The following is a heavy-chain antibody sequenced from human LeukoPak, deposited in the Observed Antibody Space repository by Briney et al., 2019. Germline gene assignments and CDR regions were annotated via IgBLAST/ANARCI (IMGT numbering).Heavy chain of an antibody. Sequence: PGGSLRLPCAASGFTFSNYEMNWVRQAPGKGLEWVSYISSSGSTIHYADSVKGRFTISRDNAKNSLYLQMNSLRAEDTAVYYCATDYGANSGGFDYWGQGTLVTVSS. D-gene: IGHD4-23*01. J-gene: IGHJ4*02. CDR1: GFTFSNYE. CDR2: ISSSGSTI. CDR3: ATDYGANSGGFDY. V-gene: IGHV3-48*03.